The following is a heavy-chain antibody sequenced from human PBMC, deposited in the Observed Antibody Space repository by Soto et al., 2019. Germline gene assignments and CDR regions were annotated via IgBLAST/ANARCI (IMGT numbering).Heavy chain of an antibody. V-gene: IGHV1-69*12. J-gene: IGHJ4*02. CDR2: IIPLFGTP. CDR3: VREMEGHDYDSSGPLDY. Sequence: QVQLVQSGSEVKKPGSSVRISCKASGGNFSTYTITWVRQAPGQGLEWMGGIIPLFGTPNYAQKFRGRVRIIADESTRTAYMELSSLRSEDTAVYYCVREMEGHDYDSSGPLDYWGQGTQVTVSS. CDR1: GGNFSTYT. D-gene: IGHD3-22*01.